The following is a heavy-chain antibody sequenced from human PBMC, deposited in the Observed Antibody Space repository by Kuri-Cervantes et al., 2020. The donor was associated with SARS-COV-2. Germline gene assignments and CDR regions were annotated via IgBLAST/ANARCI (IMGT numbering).Heavy chain of an antibody. D-gene: IGHD2-2*01. Sequence: GESLKISCAASGFTFSSYWMSWVRQAPGKGLEWVANIKQDGSEKYYVDSVKGRFTISRDNAKNSLYLQMNSLRAEDTAVYYCARRFHQYQLPHWYFDLWGRGTQVTVSS. J-gene: IGHJ2*01. CDR1: GFTFSSYW. CDR2: IKQDGSEK. V-gene: IGHV3-7*01. CDR3: ARRFHQYQLPHWYFDL.